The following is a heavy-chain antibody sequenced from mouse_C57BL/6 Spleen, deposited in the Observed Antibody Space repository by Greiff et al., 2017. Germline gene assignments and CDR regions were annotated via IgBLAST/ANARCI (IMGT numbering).Heavy chain of an antibody. D-gene: IGHD6-1*01. Sequence: EVQLVESGPGLVKPSQSLSLTCSVTGYSITSGYYWNWIRQFPGNKLEWMGYISYDGSNNYNPSLKNRISITRDTSKNQFFLKLNSVTTEDTATYYCARRELRDYFDYWGQGTTLTVSS. CDR3: ARRELRDYFDY. CDR1: GYSITSGYY. CDR2: ISYDGSN. V-gene: IGHV3-6*01. J-gene: IGHJ2*01.